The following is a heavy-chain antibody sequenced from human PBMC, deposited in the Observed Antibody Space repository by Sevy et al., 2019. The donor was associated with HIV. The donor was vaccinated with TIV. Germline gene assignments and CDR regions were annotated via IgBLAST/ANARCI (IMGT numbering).Heavy chain of an antibody. Sequence: GGSLRLSCAASGFTLSSYSMNWVRQAPGKGLEWVSYISSSSSTIYYADSVKGRFTISRDNAKNSLYLQMNSLRDEDTAVYYCARGKAYYYDSSGNYGMDVWGQGTTVTVSS. CDR2: ISSSSSTI. CDR3: ARGKAYYYDSSGNYGMDV. V-gene: IGHV3-48*02. CDR1: GFTLSSYS. D-gene: IGHD3-22*01. J-gene: IGHJ6*02.